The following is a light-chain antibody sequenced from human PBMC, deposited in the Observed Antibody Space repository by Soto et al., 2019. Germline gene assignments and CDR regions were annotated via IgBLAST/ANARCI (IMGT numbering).Light chain of an antibody. J-gene: IGKJ1*01. V-gene: IGKV3-20*01. CDR2: GAS. CDR1: QSVSSSY. Sequence: MVLTHSPGTLSFSPWEGSTLYFRSSQSVSSSYLAWYQQKPGQAPRLLIYGASSRATGIPDRFSGSGSGTDFTLTISRLEPEDFAVYYCQQYGSSPRTFGQGTKVDIK. CDR3: QQYGSSPRT.